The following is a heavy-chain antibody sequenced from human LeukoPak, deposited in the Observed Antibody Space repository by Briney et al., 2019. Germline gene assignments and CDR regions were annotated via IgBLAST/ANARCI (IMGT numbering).Heavy chain of an antibody. D-gene: IGHD6-13*01. CDR1: GFTFSSYW. V-gene: IGHV3-7*01. CDR3: ARKMAYSSSWYVGGIYYFDY. J-gene: IGHJ4*02. CDR2: IKQDGSEK. Sequence: GGSLRLSCAASGFTFSSYWMSWVRQAPGKGLEWVANIKQDGSEKYYVDSAKGRFTISRDNAKNSLYLQMNSLRAEDTAVYYCARKMAYSSSWYVGGIYYFDYWGQGTLVTVSS.